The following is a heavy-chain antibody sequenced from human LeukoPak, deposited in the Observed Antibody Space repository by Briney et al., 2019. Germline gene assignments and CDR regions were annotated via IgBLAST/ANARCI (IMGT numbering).Heavy chain of an antibody. CDR1: GGTFSSYA. D-gene: IGHD3-3*01. V-gene: IGHV1-69*04. Sequence: SVKVSCKASGGTFSSYAISWVRQAPGQGLEWMGRIIPTLGIANYAQKFQGRVTITADKSTSTAYMELSSLRSEDTAVYYCVRGITIFGVVMNYYYYYGMDVWGQGTTVTVSS. CDR3: VRGITIFGVVMNYYYYYGMDV. J-gene: IGHJ6*02. CDR2: IIPTLGIA.